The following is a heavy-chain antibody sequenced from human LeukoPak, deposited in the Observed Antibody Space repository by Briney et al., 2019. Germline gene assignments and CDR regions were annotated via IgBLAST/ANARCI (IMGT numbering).Heavy chain of an antibody. J-gene: IGHJ4*02. CDR3: AKDKSSAPGDY. D-gene: IGHD6-6*01. CDR2: IRYDGNNE. Sequence: GGSLRLSCAASGFTFSNYGMHWVRQAPGKGLEWVAFIRYDGNNEYYADSVKGRFTISRDTSKNTLYLQMNGLRAEDTAVYYCAKDKSSAPGDYWGQGTLVTVSS. V-gene: IGHV3-30*02. CDR1: GFTFSNYG.